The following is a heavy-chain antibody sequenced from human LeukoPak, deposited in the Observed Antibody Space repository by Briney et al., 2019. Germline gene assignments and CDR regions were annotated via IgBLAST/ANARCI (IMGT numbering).Heavy chain of an antibody. CDR1: GFTFDDYT. CDR2: ISWDGGST. Sequence: GGSLRLSCAASGFTFDDYTMHWVRQAPGKGLEWVSLISWDGGSTYYADSVKGRFAISRDNSKNSLYLQMNSLRTEDTALYYCPKDGRGYIEWLFDYWGQGTLVTVSS. V-gene: IGHV3-43*01. D-gene: IGHD3-3*01. CDR3: PKDGRGYIEWLFDY. J-gene: IGHJ4*02.